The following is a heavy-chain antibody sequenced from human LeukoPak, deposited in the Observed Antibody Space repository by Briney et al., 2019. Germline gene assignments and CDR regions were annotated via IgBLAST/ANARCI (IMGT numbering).Heavy chain of an antibody. V-gene: IGHV3-23*01. Sequence: GGSLRLSCAASGFNSSNYTMGWVRQAPGKGLDWVSAISGSGDTTFYADSVKGRFTISRDNSKNALYLQMSSLRGEDTAVYYCATPTIAVTGRFWGQGTLVTVSS. CDR3: ATPTIAVTGRF. CDR2: ISGSGDTT. CDR1: GFNSSNYT. D-gene: IGHD6-19*01. J-gene: IGHJ4*02.